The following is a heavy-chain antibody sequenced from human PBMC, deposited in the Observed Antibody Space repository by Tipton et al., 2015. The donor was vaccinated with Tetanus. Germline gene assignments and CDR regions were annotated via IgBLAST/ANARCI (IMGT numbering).Heavy chain of an antibody. CDR1: GFTFSSYG. CDR2: IWYDGSNK. CDR3: ARDSHPDYYYGMDV. V-gene: IGHV3-33*01. Sequence: SGFTFSSYGMHWVRQAPGKGLEWVAVIWYDGSNKYYADSVKGRFTISRDNSKNTLYLQMNSLRAEDTAVYYCARDSHPDYYYGMDVWGQGTTVTVSS. J-gene: IGHJ6*02.